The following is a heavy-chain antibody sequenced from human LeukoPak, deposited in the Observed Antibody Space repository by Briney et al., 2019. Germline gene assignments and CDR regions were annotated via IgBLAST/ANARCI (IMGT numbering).Heavy chain of an antibody. CDR2: INHSGGT. Sequence: SETLSLTXAVYGGSFSGYYWSWIRQPPGKGLEWIGEINHSGGTNYNPSLKSRVTISVDTSKNQFSLKLSSVTAADTAVYYCARARKPRIVGAIGALDYWGQGTLVTVSS. CDR1: GGSFSGYY. V-gene: IGHV4-34*01. J-gene: IGHJ4*02. D-gene: IGHD1-26*01. CDR3: ARARKPRIVGAIGALDY.